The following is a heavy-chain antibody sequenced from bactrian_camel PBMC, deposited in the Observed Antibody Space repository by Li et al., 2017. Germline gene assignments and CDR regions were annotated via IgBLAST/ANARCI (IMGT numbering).Heavy chain of an antibody. D-gene: IGHD1*01. V-gene: IGHV3S40*01. CDR1: EFTLSAYD. CDR3: TRRVLDGSGSAFDY. J-gene: IGHJ4*01. CDR2: INSGDGST. Sequence: DVQLVESGGAFVQPGGSLRLSCAASEFTLSAYDMSWVRQSSGQGLEWVSAINSGDGSTYYADSVKGRFTVSRDDAKNTLYLQLNSLKTDDTAMYYCTRRVLDGSGSAFDYWGQGTQVTVS.